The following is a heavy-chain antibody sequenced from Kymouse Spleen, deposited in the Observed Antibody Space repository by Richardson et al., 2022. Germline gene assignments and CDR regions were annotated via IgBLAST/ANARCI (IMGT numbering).Heavy chain of an antibody. CDR1: GGSISSSSYY. D-gene: IGHD1-7*01. CDR3: ARRITGTGYYGMDV. V-gene: IGHV4-39*01. Sequence: QLQLQESGPGLVKPSETLSLTCTVSGGSISSSSYYWGWIRQPPGKGLEWIGSIYYSGSTYYNPSLKSRVTISVDTSKNQFSLKLSSVTAADTAVYYCARRITGTGYYGMDVWGQGTTVTVSS. CDR2: IYYSGST. J-gene: IGHJ6*02.